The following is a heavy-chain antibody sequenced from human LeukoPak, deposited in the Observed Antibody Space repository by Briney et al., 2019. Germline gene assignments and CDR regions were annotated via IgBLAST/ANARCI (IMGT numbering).Heavy chain of an antibody. CDR2: IYPGDSDT. CDR1: GYSFTGYW. V-gene: IGHV5-51*01. CDR3: ARPAGGDYYDSSGYYHPLDY. Sequence: GESLKISCKGSGYSFTGYWIGWVRQMPGKGLEWMGIIYPGDSDTRYSPSFQGQVTISADKSIGTAYLQWSSLKASDTAMYYCARPAGGDYYDSSGYYHPLDYWGQGTLVTVSS. D-gene: IGHD3-22*01. J-gene: IGHJ4*02.